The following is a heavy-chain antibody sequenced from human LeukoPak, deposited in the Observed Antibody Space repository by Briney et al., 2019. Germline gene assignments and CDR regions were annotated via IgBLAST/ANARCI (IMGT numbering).Heavy chain of an antibody. V-gene: IGHV1-69*02. D-gene: IGHD3-22*01. CDR2: IIPILGIA. CDR1: GGTFSSYT. CDR3: ARGVDRYDSSGYYPRGSPTLPEADY. J-gene: IGHJ4*02. Sequence: RAAVKVSCKASGGTFSSYTISWVRQAPGQGLEWMGRIIPILGIANYAQRFQGRVTITADKSTSTAYMELSSLRSEDTAVYYRARGVDRYDSSGYYPRGSPTLPEADYWGQGTLVTVSS.